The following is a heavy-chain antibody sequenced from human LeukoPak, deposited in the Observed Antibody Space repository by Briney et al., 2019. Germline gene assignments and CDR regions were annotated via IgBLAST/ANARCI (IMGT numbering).Heavy chain of an antibody. Sequence: SETLSLTCTVSGGSISSYYWSWIRQPPGKGLEWIGYIYYSGSTDYNPSLKSRVTISVDTSKNQFSLNLSSVTAADTAVYYCARTKSGWYYSDYWGQGTLVSVSS. CDR1: GGSISSYY. CDR2: IYYSGST. J-gene: IGHJ4*02. D-gene: IGHD6-19*01. V-gene: IGHV4-59*08. CDR3: ARTKSGWYYSDY.